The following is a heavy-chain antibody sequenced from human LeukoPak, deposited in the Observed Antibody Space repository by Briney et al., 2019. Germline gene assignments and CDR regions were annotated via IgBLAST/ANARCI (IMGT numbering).Heavy chain of an antibody. CDR3: ARTVCSGVSCYFSPQHMCDY. D-gene: IGHD2-15*01. J-gene: IGHJ4*02. CDR1: GGTFSSYA. CDR2: IISILGIA. Sequence: SVKVSCKASGGTFSSYAISWVRQAPGQGLEWMGRIISILGIANYAQKFQGRVTITADKSTSTAYMELSSLRSEDTAVYYCARTVCSGVSCYFSPQHMCDYWGQGTLVTVSS. V-gene: IGHV1-69*04.